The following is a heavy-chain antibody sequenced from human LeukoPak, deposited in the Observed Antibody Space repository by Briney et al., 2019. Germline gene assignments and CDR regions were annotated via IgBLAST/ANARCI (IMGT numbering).Heavy chain of an antibody. Sequence: GGSLRLSCAASGFTFSSYWMTWVRQAPGKGLEWVAMIRQGGSEKYYVDSVKGRFTISRDNAKNSLFLQMNSLRVEDTAVYYCAMGSGSSGYWGQGTLVTVSS. CDR2: IRQGGSEK. J-gene: IGHJ4*02. CDR1: GFTFSSYW. D-gene: IGHD3-10*01. V-gene: IGHV3-7*01. CDR3: AMGSGSSGY.